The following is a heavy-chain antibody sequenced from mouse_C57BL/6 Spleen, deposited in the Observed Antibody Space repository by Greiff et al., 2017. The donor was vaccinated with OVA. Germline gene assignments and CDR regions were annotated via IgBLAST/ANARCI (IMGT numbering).Heavy chain of an antibody. V-gene: IGHV1-7*01. J-gene: IGHJ2*01. CDR2: INPSSGYT. D-gene: IGHD1-1*01. CDR3: AREDGSSSY. Sequence: QVQLKQSGAELAKPGASVTLSCKASGYTFTSYWMHWVKPRPGQGLEWIGYINPSSGYTKYNPKFKDQATLTADKSSSTAYMQLSSLTYEDSAVYYCAREDGSSSYWGKGTTLTVSS. CDR1: GYTFTSYW.